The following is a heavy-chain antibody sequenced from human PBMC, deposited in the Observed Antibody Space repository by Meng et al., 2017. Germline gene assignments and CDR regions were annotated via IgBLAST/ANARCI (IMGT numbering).Heavy chain of an antibody. CDR3: ARDQYGSGLDY. D-gene: IGHD3-10*01. V-gene: IGHV1-69*08. J-gene: IGHJ4*02. CDR2: IIPILGIA. CDR1: GGTFSSYT. Sequence: QVQLVQSGAEVKKPGSSVKVSCKASGGTFSSYTISWVRQAPGQGLEWMGRIIPILGIANYAQKFQGRVTITADKSTSTAYMELSSLRSEDTAMYYCARDQYGSGLDYWGQGTLVTVSS.